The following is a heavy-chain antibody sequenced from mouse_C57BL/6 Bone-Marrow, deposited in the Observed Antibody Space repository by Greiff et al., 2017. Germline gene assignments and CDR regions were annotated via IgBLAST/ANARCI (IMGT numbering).Heavy chain of an antibody. Sequence: QVQLQQPGAELVRPGSSVKLSCKASGYTFTSYWMHWVKQRPIQGLEWIGNIDPSDSETHYTQKFKDKATLTVDKSSSTAYMQLSSLTSEDSAVFYCARGGPMDYGGQGTSVTVSA. CDR1: GYTFTSYW. V-gene: IGHV1-52*01. CDR3: ARGGPMDY. CDR2: IDPSDSET. D-gene: IGHD3-1*01. J-gene: IGHJ4*01.